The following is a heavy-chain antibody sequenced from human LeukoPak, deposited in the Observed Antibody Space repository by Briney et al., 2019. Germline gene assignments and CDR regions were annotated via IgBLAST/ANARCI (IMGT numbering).Heavy chain of an antibody. Sequence: RTSETLSLTCTVSGGSISSSSYYWGWVRQPPGKGLEWIGSIYYSGSTYYNPSLKSRVTIYVDTSKNQFSLKLRFVTAADTAVYYCARQWLAVAGQNTNWFDPWGQGTLVTVSS. CDR1: GGSISSSSYY. CDR2: IYYSGST. J-gene: IGHJ5*02. V-gene: IGHV4-39*01. CDR3: ARQWLAVAGQNTNWFDP. D-gene: IGHD6-19*01.